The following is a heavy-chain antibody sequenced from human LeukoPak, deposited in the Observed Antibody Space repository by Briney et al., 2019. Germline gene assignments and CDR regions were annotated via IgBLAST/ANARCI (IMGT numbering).Heavy chain of an antibody. J-gene: IGHJ4*02. CDR2: INHSGST. V-gene: IGHV4-34*01. CDR1: GGSFSGYY. Sequence: SETLSLTCAVYGGSFSGYYWSWIRQPPGKGLEWIGEINHSGSTNYNPSLKSRVTISVDTSKNQFSLKLSSVTAADTAVYYCATGGSSSWYPFNYWGQGTLVTVSS. D-gene: IGHD6-13*01. CDR3: ATGGSSSWYPFNY.